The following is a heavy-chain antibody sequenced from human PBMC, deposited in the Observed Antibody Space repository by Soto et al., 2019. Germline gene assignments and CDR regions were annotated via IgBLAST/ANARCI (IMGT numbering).Heavy chain of an antibody. CDR3: ARDDASITMMGY. D-gene: IGHD3-22*01. CDR2: ISAYNGNS. V-gene: IGHV1-18*01. CDR1: GYTFTSYG. Sequence: ASVKVSCKASGYTFTSYGISWVRQAPGQGLEWMGWISAYNGNSNYAQKLQGRVTMTTDTSTSTAYMELRSLRSDDTAVYYCARDDASITMMGYWGQGTLVTVSS. J-gene: IGHJ4*02.